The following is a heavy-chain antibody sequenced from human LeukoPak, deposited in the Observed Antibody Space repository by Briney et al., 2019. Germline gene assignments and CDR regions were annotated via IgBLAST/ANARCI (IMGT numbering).Heavy chain of an antibody. CDR3: ARDDGLSGYDCFYFDY. Sequence: GSSVKVSCKASGGTFSSYAISWVRQAPGQGLEWMGRIIHILGIANYAQKFQGRVTITADKSTSTAYMELSSLRSEDTAVYYCARDDGLSGYDCFYFDYWGQGTLVTVSS. D-gene: IGHD5-12*01. CDR2: IIHILGIA. J-gene: IGHJ4*02. CDR1: GGTFSSYA. V-gene: IGHV1-69*04.